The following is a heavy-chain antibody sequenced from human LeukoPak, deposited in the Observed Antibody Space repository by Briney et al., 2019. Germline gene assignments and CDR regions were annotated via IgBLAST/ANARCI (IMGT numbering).Heavy chain of an antibody. V-gene: IGHV3-7*01. D-gene: IGHD3-22*01. CDR1: GFTFNTYW. Sequence: GGSLRLSCEGSGFTFNTYWMSWVRQAPGKGLEWVANIRRDGNETYYVDSVKGRFTISRDNAKNLLYLQMNSLRAEDMAVYYCARENYYESTGYIDVWGQGTLVTVSS. CDR3: ARENYYESTGYIDV. CDR2: IRRDGNET. J-gene: IGHJ4*02.